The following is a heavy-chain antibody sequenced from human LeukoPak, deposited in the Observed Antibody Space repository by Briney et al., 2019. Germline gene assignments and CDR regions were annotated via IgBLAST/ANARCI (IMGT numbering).Heavy chain of an antibody. J-gene: IGHJ4*02. Sequence: SETLSLTCTVSGGYISRGGYYWSWIRQHPGKGLEGIGYIYYSGSTYYNPSLKSRVTISVDPSKNQFSLKLSSVTAADTAVYYCARVEMATTRTFDYWGQGTVVTVSS. CDR2: IYYSGST. D-gene: IGHD5-24*01. CDR1: GGYISRGGYY. CDR3: ARVEMATTRTFDY. V-gene: IGHV4-31*03.